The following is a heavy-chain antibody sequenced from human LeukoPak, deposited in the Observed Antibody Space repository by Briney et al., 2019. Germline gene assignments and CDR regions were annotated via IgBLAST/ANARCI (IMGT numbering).Heavy chain of an antibody. CDR2: INPGNGDT. J-gene: IGHJ6*02. CDR1: GYTFTNYA. D-gene: IGHD2-15*01. V-gene: IGHV1-3*01. CDR3: ARERWHCRVNCYSVYYYALDV. Sequence: ASVKVSCMGSGYTFTNYAVHWVRQAPGQRLEWLGWINPGNGDTKYSQNFQGRVTVTSDTSAATAYVELNSLTSEDTAVYYCARERWHCRVNCYSVYYYALDVWGQGTTVTVSS.